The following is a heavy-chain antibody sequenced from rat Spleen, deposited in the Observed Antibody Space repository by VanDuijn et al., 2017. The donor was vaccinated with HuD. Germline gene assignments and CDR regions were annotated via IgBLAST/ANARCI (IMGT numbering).Heavy chain of an antibody. CDR1: GFTFSDFY. J-gene: IGHJ2*01. CDR3: TRVPINYPGIRSVDS. CDR2: ISYDGSTT. D-gene: IGHD1-4*01. Sequence: EVQLVESDGGLVQPGRSLKLSCAASGFTFSDFYMTWVRQAPTKGLEWVATISYDGSTTYYRDSVKGRFTISRDNAKSTLYLQMNSLRSEDTATYYCTRVPINYPGIRSVDSWGQGVMVTVSS. V-gene: IGHV5-29*01.